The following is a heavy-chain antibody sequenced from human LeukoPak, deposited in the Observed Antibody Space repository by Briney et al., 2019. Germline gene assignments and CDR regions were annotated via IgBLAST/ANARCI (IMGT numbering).Heavy chain of an antibody. CDR1: GFTFDDYG. V-gene: IGHV3-20*04. Sequence: PGGSLRLSCAASGFTFDDYGMSWVRQAAGKGLEWVSGINWNGGSTGYADSVKGRFTISRDNAKNSLYLQMNSLRAEDTALYYCASKGPGSYFDYWGQGTLVTVSS. J-gene: IGHJ4*02. D-gene: IGHD1-26*01. CDR2: INWNGGST. CDR3: ASKGPGSYFDY.